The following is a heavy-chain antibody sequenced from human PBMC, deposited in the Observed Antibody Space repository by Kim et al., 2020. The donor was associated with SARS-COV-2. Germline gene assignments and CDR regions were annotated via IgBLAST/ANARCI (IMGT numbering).Heavy chain of an antibody. CDR2: ITRGGDT. J-gene: IGHJ4*01. Sequence: GGSLRLSCAASGLTLRSYAMNWVRQGPGKGLEWVSSITRGGDTYYAASVNGRFTISRDNFKDTLSLQMNSLRAEDTGNYYCVPCVTLADRSGWCTFFDH. V-gene: IGHV3-23*01. CDR3: VPCVTLADRSGWCTFFDH. D-gene: IGHD6-19*01. CDR1: GLTLRSYA.